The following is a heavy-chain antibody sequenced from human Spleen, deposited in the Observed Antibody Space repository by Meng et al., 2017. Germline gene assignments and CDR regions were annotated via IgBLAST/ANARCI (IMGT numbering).Heavy chain of an antibody. Sequence: QVHIRTWGAGSVKPAGTLSLSCVVSGGSFSDYYRSWIRQPPGKGLEWIGEINHSGSTNYNPSLESRATISVDTSQNNLSLKLSSMTAADSAVYYCARGPTTMAHDFDYWGQGTLVTVSS. CDR3: ARGPTTMAHDFDY. CDR2: INHSGST. J-gene: IGHJ4*02. CDR1: GGSFSDYY. D-gene: IGHD4-11*01. V-gene: IGHV4-34*01.